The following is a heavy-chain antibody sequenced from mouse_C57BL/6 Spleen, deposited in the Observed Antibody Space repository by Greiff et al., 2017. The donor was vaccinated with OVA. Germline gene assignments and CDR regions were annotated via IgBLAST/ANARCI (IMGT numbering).Heavy chain of an antibody. D-gene: IGHD2-5*01. CDR1: GFTFSDYY. CDR3: ARGYSNYVDWYFDV. J-gene: IGHJ1*03. CDR2: INYDGSST. Sequence: EVQVVESEGGLVQPGSSMKLSCTASGFTFSDYYMAWVRQVPEKGLEWVANINYDGSSTYYLDSLKSRFIISRDNAKNILYLQMSSLKSEDTATYYCARGYSNYVDWYFDVWGTGTTVTVSS. V-gene: IGHV5-16*01.